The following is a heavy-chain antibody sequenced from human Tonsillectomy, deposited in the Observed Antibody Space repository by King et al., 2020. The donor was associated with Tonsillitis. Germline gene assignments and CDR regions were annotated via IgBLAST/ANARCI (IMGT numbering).Heavy chain of an antibody. Sequence: VQLLESGGGLVQPGGSLRLSCAASGFTFSSYAMSWVRQAPGKGLEWVSAISGSGGSTYYADPVKGRFTISRDNSKNTLYLQMNSLRAEDTAVYYCAKSWAPMRSPFDYWGQGTLVTVSS. J-gene: IGHJ4*02. CDR1: GFTFSSYA. CDR2: ISGSGGST. CDR3: AKSWAPMRSPFDY. D-gene: IGHD3-22*01. V-gene: IGHV3-23*01.